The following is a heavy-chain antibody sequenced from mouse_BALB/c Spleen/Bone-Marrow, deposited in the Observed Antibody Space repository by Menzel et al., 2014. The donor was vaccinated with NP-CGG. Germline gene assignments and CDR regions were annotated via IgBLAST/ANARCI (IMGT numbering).Heavy chain of an antibody. CDR3: ARNPYGNYAMDY. CDR2: IWSDGST. J-gene: IGHJ4*01. D-gene: IGHD2-10*02. V-gene: IGHV2-6*02. Sequence: QVQLKQSEPGLVAPSQSLSITCTVSGFSLTTYGVHWVRQPPGKGLEWLVVIWSDGSTTYNSALKSRLSISKDNSKSQVFLKMNSLQTDDTAMYYRARNPYGNYAMDYWGQGTSVTVSS. CDR1: GFSLTTYG.